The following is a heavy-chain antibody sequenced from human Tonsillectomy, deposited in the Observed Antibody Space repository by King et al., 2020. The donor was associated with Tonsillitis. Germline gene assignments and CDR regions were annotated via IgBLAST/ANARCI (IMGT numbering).Heavy chain of an antibody. D-gene: IGHD3-22*01. J-gene: IGHJ6*02. V-gene: IGHV4-34*01. Sequence: VQLQQWGAGLLKPSETLSLTCAVSGGSFSGYYWSWLRQPPGKGLEWIGEINHSGSTNYNPSLKSRVTISIDTSKNQFSLKLSSVTAADTAVYYCARGGLYDSSGYYYSGMDVWGQGTTVTVSS. CDR3: ARGGLYDSSGYYYSGMDV. CDR2: INHSGST. CDR1: GGSFSGYY.